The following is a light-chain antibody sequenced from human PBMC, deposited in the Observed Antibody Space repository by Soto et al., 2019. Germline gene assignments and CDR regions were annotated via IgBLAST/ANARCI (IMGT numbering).Light chain of an antibody. V-gene: IGLV2-14*03. Sequence: QSALTQPASVSGSLGQAITISCTGSTSDVGGYNYVSWYQQHTGKAPQLMIYDVSNRPSGVSNRFSGSKSGNTASLTISGLRAEDEADYYCSSYTSSSTSWVFGTGTKLTVL. CDR1: TSDVGGYNY. CDR3: SSYTSSSTSWV. CDR2: DVS. J-gene: IGLJ1*01.